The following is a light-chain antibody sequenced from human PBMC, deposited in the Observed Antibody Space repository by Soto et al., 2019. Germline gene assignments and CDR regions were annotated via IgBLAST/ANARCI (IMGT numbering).Light chain of an antibody. Sequence: QSVLTQPASVSGSLGQSITISCTGTSSDVGAYNYVSWYQQHPDKAPKLLIFEVTNRPSGVSGRFSGSKSGITASLSISGLQPEDEPDYYCTSYSSSSPVLFGGGTKLTVL. CDR3: TSYSSSSPVL. V-gene: IGLV2-14*01. J-gene: IGLJ2*01. CDR1: SSDVGAYNY. CDR2: EVT.